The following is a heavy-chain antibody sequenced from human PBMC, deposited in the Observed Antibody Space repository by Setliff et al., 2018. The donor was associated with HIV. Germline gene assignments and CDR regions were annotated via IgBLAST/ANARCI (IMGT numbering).Heavy chain of an antibody. CDR2: IYYSGST. V-gene: IGHV4-59*11. Sequence: PSETLSLTCTVSGGSISGHYWSWIRQPPGMGLEWVGYIYYSGSTYSNPSLMSRATMSVDTSKNQFSLELRSVTVADTAVYFCAREDASGNHAFDFWGQGKMVTV. CDR3: AREDASGNHAFDF. D-gene: IGHD2-2*01. J-gene: IGHJ3*01. CDR1: GGSISGHY.